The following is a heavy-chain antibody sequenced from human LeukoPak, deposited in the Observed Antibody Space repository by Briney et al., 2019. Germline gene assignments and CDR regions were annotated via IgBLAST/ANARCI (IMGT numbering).Heavy chain of an antibody. CDR1: GGSISSGSYY. Sequence: SETLSLTCTVSGGSISSGSYYWSWIRQPAGKGLEWIGRIYASGTTHYNPSLKSRVTISVDASKNQFSLKLSSVTAADTAVYYCARLPSSSWYPVLYYGMDVWGQGTTVTVSS. D-gene: IGHD6-13*01. V-gene: IGHV4-61*02. CDR3: ARLPSSSWYPVLYYGMDV. CDR2: IYASGTT. J-gene: IGHJ6*02.